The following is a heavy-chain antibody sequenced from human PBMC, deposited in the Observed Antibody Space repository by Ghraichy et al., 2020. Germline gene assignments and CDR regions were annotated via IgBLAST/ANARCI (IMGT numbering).Heavy chain of an antibody. Sequence: GGSLRLSCAASGFSFISYGMHWVRQAPGKGLEWVAVIWYEGTNKNYADSVKGRFTISRDNSKNTLYLQMNSLRAEDTAVYYCARDRSSGSGGGYYYYYGMDVWGQGTTVTVSS. D-gene: IGHD6-19*01. V-gene: IGHV3-33*01. CDR2: IWYEGTNK. CDR3: ARDRSSGSGGGYYYYYGMDV. J-gene: IGHJ6*02. CDR1: GFSFISYG.